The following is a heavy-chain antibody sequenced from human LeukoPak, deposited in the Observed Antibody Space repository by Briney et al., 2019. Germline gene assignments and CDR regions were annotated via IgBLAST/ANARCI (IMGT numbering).Heavy chain of an antibody. CDR3: AREGDLHGYFDF. D-gene: IGHD3-16*01. CDR2: IWYDGSNI. J-gene: IGHJ4*02. Sequence: GGSLRLSCAASGFIFSSYGMHWVRQAPDKGLEWVAVIWYDGSNINYADSVKGRFTISRDNSKKTLFLQMNSLRAEDTAVYYCAREGDLHGYFDFWGQGTLVTVSS. CDR1: GFIFSSYG. V-gene: IGHV3-33*01.